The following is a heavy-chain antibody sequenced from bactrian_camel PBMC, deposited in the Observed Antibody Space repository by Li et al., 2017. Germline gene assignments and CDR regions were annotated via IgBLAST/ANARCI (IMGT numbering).Heavy chain of an antibody. CDR2: IATGSGNT. CDR1: EFTVSTDC. J-gene: IGHJ4*01. D-gene: IGHD3*01. Sequence: QLVESGGGSVQAGGSPRLACVASEFTVSTDCMAWFRQVPGREREGVARIATGSGNTYYADSVKGRFITTRDKAKDLVYLQMNGLQPEDTGMYFCAAKATDCSQWNAYFYFGQGTQVTVS. V-gene: IGHV3S25*01. CDR3: AAKATDCSQWNAYFY.